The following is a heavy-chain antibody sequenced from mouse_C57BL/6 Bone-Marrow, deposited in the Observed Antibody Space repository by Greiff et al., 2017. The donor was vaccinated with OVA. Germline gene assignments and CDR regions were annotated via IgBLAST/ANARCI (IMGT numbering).Heavy chain of an antibody. CDR2: IYPADGDT. V-gene: IGHV1-82*01. Sequence: VQLQQSGPELVKPGASVKLSCKASGYAFTSSWMNWVKQRPGQGLEWIGRIYPADGDTNYNGKFKGKATLTVDKSSSTAYMQLSSLTSEDSAVYFCARGDYWGQGTTLTVSS. CDR1: GYAFTSSW. J-gene: IGHJ2*01. CDR3: ARGDY.